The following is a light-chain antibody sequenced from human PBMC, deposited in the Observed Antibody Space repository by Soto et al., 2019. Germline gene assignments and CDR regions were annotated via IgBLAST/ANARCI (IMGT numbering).Light chain of an antibody. CDR1: PSISSN. V-gene: IGKV3-15*01. CDR3: QQCDCWPYT. Sequence: EIVMTQSPATLSVSPGETATLSCRASPSISSNLAWYQQTPCQAPRLLIYSASTRATGIPARFSGSGSGTEFTLIVSSLQSGDFAVYYCQQCDCWPYTFGQGTKLEIK. J-gene: IGKJ2*01. CDR2: SAS.